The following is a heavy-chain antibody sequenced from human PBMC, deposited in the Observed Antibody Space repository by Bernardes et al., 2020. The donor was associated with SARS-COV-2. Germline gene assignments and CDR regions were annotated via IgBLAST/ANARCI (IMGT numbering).Heavy chain of an antibody. CDR3: ARDGSGWGPFDY. CDR2: INSDGSTT. J-gene: IGHJ4*02. D-gene: IGHD6-19*01. V-gene: IGHV3-74*01. CDR1: GFTFSSYW. Sequence: GGSLRLSCAASGFTFSSYWMYWVRQAPGKGLVWVSRINSDGSTTHYADSVKGRFAISRDNAKNSLYLQMNSLRAEDTAVYYCARDGSGWGPFDYWGQGTLVTVSS.